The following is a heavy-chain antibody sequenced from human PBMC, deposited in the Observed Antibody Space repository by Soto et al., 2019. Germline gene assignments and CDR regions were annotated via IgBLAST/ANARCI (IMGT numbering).Heavy chain of an antibody. D-gene: IGHD6-13*01. V-gene: IGHV4-4*07. CDR1: GGSISEKY. Sequence: SETLSLTCIVSGGSISEKYWNWVRQPPGKGLEWIGLIFANGDTDYNPSLKSRVTMSVDASKNQFSLRLTSMTAADTAVYYCVASLAASGLNWLDPWGRGTLVTVPQ. CDR2: IFANGDT. J-gene: IGHJ5*02. CDR3: VASLAASGLNWLDP.